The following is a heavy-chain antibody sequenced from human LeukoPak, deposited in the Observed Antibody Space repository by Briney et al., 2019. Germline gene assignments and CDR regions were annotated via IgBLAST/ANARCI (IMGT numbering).Heavy chain of an antibody. CDR2: ISSSSNYI. J-gene: IGHJ5*02. CDR3: ARDPSSGWYLKGWFDP. D-gene: IGHD6-19*01. V-gene: IGHV3-21*01. CDR1: GFTFSSYS. Sequence: GGSLRLSCAASGFTFSSYSMNWVRQAPGKGLEWVSSISSSSNYIYYADSVKGRFTVSRDNAKNSLYLQMNSLRAEDTAVYYCARDPSSGWYLKGWFDPWGQGTLVTVSS.